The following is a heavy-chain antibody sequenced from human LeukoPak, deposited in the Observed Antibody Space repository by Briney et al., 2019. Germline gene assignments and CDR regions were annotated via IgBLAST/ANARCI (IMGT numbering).Heavy chain of an antibody. Sequence: SETLSLTCAVYGGSFSTYYWNWIRQPPGKGLEWIGEINHSGITNYNPSLKSRVIISVDTSKKQSSLKLSSVTAADTAVYYCARLAKTGTTNLFDPWGQGTLVTVSS. D-gene: IGHD1-1*01. V-gene: IGHV4-34*01. CDR3: ARLAKTGTTNLFDP. CDR1: GGSFSTYY. CDR2: INHSGIT. J-gene: IGHJ5*02.